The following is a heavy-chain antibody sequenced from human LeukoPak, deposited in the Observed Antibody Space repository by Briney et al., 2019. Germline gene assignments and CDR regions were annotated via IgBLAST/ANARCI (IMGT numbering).Heavy chain of an antibody. CDR1: GFTFSDHS. Sequence: PGGSLRLSCAVSGFTFSDHSVHWVRQAPGKGQEWVAAIWYDGSNKYYADSVKGRFTISRDNSKNTLYLQMNSLRAEDTAVFFCARGQIPYFYYMDVWGNGTTVTVAS. CDR3: ARGQIPYFYYMDV. CDR2: IWYDGSNK. J-gene: IGHJ6*03. V-gene: IGHV3-33*01.